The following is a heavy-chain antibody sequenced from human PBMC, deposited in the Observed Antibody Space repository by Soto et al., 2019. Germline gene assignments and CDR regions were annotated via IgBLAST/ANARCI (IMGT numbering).Heavy chain of an antibody. CDR1: GFSLTTSGMG. Sequence: QITLKESGPALVKPTQTLTLTCTFSGFSLTTSGMGVGWIRQPPGKALEWLAVIYWDDDKRYSPSLKSRLTITKDTSGHHVVLTINNVDPVDTATYYCAHRDSHNYYVFDYWGQGTLVTVSS. J-gene: IGHJ4*02. V-gene: IGHV2-5*02. D-gene: IGHD3-10*02. CDR2: IYWDDDK. CDR3: AHRDSHNYYVFDY.